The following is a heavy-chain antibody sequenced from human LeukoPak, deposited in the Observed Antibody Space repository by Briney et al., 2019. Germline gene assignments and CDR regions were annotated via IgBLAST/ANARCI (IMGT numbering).Heavy chain of an antibody. Sequence: GGSLRLSCAASGFTFSSYTMNWVRQAPGKGGEWVSSISSSSRYIYYADSVKGRLTISRDNAKNSLYLQLNSLRAEDTAVYYCARDPTPRYCSGGSCYTHYGMDVWGQGTTVTVSS. D-gene: IGHD2-15*01. CDR1: GFTFSSYT. CDR2: ISSSSRYI. CDR3: ARDPTPRYCSGGSCYTHYGMDV. V-gene: IGHV3-21*01. J-gene: IGHJ6*02.